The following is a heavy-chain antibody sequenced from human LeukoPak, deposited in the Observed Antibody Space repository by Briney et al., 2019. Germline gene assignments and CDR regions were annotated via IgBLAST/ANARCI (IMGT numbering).Heavy chain of an antibody. V-gene: IGHV1-18*01. J-gene: IGHJ6*03. CDR3: ARTGVVPAAKGGTAMGHYYYMDV. D-gene: IGHD2-2*01. Sequence: ASVKVSCKASGYTFTSYGISWVRQAPGQGLEWMGWISAYNGNTNYAQKLQGRVTMTTDTSTSTAYMELSRLRSDDTAVYYCARTGVVPAAKGGTAMGHYYYMDVWGKGTTVTVSS. CDR1: GYTFTSYG. CDR2: ISAYNGNT.